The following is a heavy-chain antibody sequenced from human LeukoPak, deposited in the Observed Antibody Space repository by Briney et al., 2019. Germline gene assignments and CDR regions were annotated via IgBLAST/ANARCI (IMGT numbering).Heavy chain of an antibody. CDR3: ARGATAWVHFDS. D-gene: IGHD1-26*01. J-gene: IGHJ4*02. CDR2: IYHSGST. Sequence: SETLSLTCTVSGGSVSSSYWIWIRQPPGKGLEWIGYIYHSGSTSYNPSLKSRVTMSLDTSKKQFSLRLSSVTAADTAVYYRARGATAWVHFDSWGQGTLVTVSS. V-gene: IGHV4-59*02. CDR1: GGSVSSSY.